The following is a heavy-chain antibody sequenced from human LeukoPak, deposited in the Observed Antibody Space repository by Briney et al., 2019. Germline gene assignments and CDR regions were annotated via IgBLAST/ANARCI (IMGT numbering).Heavy chain of an antibody. CDR3: ARGSKRSNGEFDY. D-gene: IGHD1-26*01. J-gene: IGHJ4*02. CDR1: GYTFTGYY. V-gene: IGHV1-2*04. Sequence: GASVKVSCKASGYTFTGYYMHWVRQAPGQGLEWMGWINPNSGGTNYAQKFQGWVTMTRDTSISTAYMELSRLRSDDTAVYYCARGSKRSNGEFDYWGQGTLVTVSS. CDR2: INPNSGGT.